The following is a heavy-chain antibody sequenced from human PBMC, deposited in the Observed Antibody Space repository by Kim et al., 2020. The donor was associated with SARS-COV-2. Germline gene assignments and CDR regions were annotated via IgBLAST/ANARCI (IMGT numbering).Heavy chain of an antibody. V-gene: IGHV3-33*01. CDR2: MWFDGSNK. D-gene: IGHD6-13*01. Sequence: GGSLRLSCTASGFSFSSYGMHWVRQAPGKGLEWMAFMWFDGSNKNYSDSVKGRFAISRDNSKNTLYLQMNSLRAEDTAVYYCARVAAAGPYYYYYYMDVWGNGTTVTVSS. J-gene: IGHJ6*03. CDR1: GFSFSSYG. CDR3: ARVAAAGPYYYYYYMDV.